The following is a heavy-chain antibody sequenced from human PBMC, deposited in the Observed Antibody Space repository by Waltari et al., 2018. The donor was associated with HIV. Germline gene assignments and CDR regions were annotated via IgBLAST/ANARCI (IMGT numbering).Heavy chain of an antibody. CDR2: INPNSGGT. D-gene: IGHD3-10*01. Sequence: QVQLVQSGAEVKKPGASVKVSCKASGYTFTGYYMHWVRQAPGQGLEWMGRINPNSGGTNDEQKLQGRVTMTRDTSISTAYMELSRLRSDDTAVYYCAKAQMVRGASRWVDPWGQGTLVTVSS. CDR3: AKAQMVRGASRWVDP. CDR1: GYTFTGYY. V-gene: IGHV1-2*06. J-gene: IGHJ5*02.